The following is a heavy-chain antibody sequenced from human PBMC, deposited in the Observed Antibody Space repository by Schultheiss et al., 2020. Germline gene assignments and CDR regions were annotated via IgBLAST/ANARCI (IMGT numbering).Heavy chain of an antibody. Sequence: GGSLRLSCAASGFTFSSYAMHWVRQAPGKGLEWVAVISYDGSNKYYADSVKGRFTISRDNAKNTLYLQVNSLRAEDTAVYYCARSDYMDNWGQGTLVTVSS. CDR1: GFTFSSYA. CDR3: ARSDYMDN. J-gene: IGHJ4*02. V-gene: IGHV3-30-3*01. CDR2: ISYDGSNK.